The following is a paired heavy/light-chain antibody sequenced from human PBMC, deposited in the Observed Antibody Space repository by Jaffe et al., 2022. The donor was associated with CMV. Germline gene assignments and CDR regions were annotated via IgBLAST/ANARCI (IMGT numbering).Heavy chain of an antibody. V-gene: IGHV5-51*01. Sequence: EVQLVQSGAEVKKPGESLKISCKGSGYSFTSYWIGWVRQMPGKGLEWMGIIYPGDSDTRYSPSFQGQVTISADKSISTAYLQWSSLKASDTAMYYCARLTEYCSGGSCYPDWFDPWGQGTLVTVSS. CDR2: IYPGDSDT. CDR3: ARLTEYCSGGSCYPDWFDP. J-gene: IGHJ5*02. D-gene: IGHD2-15*01. CDR1: GYSFTSYW.
Light chain of an antibody. CDR2: DAS. Sequence: EIVLTQSPATLSLSPGERATLSCRASQSVSSYLAWYQQKPGQAPRLLIYDASNRATGIPARFSGSGSGTDFTLTISSLEPEDFAVYYCQQRSNWPPVWTFGQGTKVEIK. CDR1: QSVSSY. V-gene: IGKV3-11*01. CDR3: QQRSNWPPVWT. J-gene: IGKJ1*01.